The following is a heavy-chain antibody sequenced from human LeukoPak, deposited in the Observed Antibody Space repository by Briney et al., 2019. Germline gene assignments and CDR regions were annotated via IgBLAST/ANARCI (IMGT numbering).Heavy chain of an antibody. D-gene: IGHD3-22*01. CDR3: ARDLASSGYYWD. Sequence: ASVKVSRKASGGTFSSYAISWVRQAPGQGLEWMGIINPSGGSTSYAQKFQGRVTMTRDTSTSTVYMELSSLRSEDTAVYYCARDLASSGYYWDWGQGTLVTVSS. CDR1: GGTFSSYA. CDR2: INPSGGST. V-gene: IGHV1-46*01. J-gene: IGHJ4*02.